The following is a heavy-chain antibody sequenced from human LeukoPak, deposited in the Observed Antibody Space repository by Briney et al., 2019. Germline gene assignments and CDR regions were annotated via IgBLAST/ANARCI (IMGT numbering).Heavy chain of an antibody. D-gene: IGHD3-10*01. Sequence: GSLRLSCSASGFTFSTYTMHWVRQPPGNGLEYVSDISNNGGTTYYPDSVKGRFTTSRDNSKDTLYLQMSSLRAEDTAVYYCVKDPAKNYYGSGSYYNGGIDYWGQGTLVTVSS. CDR1: GFTFSTYT. CDR3: VKDPAKNYYGSGSYYNGGIDY. CDR2: ISNNGGTT. J-gene: IGHJ4*02. V-gene: IGHV3-64D*06.